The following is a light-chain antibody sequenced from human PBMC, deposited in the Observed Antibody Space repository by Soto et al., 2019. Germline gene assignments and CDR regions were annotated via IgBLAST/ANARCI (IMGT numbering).Light chain of an antibody. CDR3: QSYDSSLSVDVV. V-gene: IGLV1-40*01. Sequence: QAVVTQPPSVSGAPGQRVTISCTGSSSNIGAGYDVHWYQQLPGTAPKLLIYGNINRPSGVPDRFSGSKSGTSASLAITGLQAEDEADYYCQSYDSSLSVDVVFGGGPKLTVL. CDR1: SSNIGAGYD. J-gene: IGLJ2*01. CDR2: GNI.